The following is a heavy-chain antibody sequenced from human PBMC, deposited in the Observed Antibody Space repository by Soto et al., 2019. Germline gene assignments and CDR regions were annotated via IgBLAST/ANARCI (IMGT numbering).Heavy chain of an antibody. CDR1: GFTFSSYA. CDR2: ISGSGGST. J-gene: IGHJ4*02. V-gene: IGHV3-23*01. D-gene: IGHD3-22*01. Sequence: SLRLSCAASGFTFSSYAMSWVRQAPGKGLEWVSAISGSGGSTYYADSVKGRFTISRDNSKNTLYLQMNSLRAEDTAVYYCAKDRSYYDSCGQFDYWGQGTLVTVSS. CDR3: AKDRSYYDSCGQFDY.